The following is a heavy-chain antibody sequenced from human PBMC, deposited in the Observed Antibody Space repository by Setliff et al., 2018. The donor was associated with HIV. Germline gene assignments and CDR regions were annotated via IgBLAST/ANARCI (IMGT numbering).Heavy chain of an antibody. CDR1: GFTFEDYG. D-gene: IGHD2-8*02. Sequence: RPGGSLRLSCAVSGFTFEDYGMSWVRQAPGKGLEWVSGINWNGGSTGYVDSVKGRFTISRDNAKNSLYLQINSLRAEDMALCYCAKSLLVAGNDYWGQGTLVTVSS. CDR3: AKSLLVAGNDY. V-gene: IGHV3-20*04. CDR2: INWNGGST. J-gene: IGHJ4*02.